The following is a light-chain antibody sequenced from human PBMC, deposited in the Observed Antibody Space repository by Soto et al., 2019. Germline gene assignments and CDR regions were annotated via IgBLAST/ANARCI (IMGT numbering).Light chain of an antibody. V-gene: IGKV1D-16*01. J-gene: IGKJ1*01. CDR3: QQSYTTPRT. Sequence: NHITLSPASLSASVGDRVTITCRASQGISSWLAWYQQKPEKAPKSLIYAASSLQSGVPSRFRGSGSETDFTLTITSLQPEDFATYYCQQSYTTPRTFGQGTKVDIK. CDR1: QGISSW. CDR2: AAS.